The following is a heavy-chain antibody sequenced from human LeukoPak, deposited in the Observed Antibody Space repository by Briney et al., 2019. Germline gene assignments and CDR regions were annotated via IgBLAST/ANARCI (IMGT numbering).Heavy chain of an antibody. CDR3: ARAALAYCSGGSCYPTLMGY. D-gene: IGHD2-15*01. Sequence: SETLSLTCTVSGYSISSGYYWSWIRPPPGKGLEWIGEINHSGSTNYNPSLKSRVTISVDTSKNQFPLKLSSVTAADTAVYYCARAALAYCSGGSCYPTLMGYWGQGTLVTVSS. J-gene: IGHJ4*02. CDR2: INHSGST. CDR1: GYSISSGYY. V-gene: IGHV4-38-2*02.